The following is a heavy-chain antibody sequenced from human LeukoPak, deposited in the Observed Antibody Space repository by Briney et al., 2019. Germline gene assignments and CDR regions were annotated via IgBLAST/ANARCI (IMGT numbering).Heavy chain of an antibody. CDR2: IYYSGST. D-gene: IGHD3-9*01. Sequence: SETLSLTCTVSGGSISSSSYYWGWIRQPPGKGLEWIGSIYYSGSTYYNPSLKSRVTISVDTAKNQFSLKLSSVPAEDTAVYYCARRPAYYDILPGYNPPDYGGQGTLVTVSS. J-gene: IGHJ4*02. V-gene: IGHV4-39*01. CDR1: GGSISSSSYY. CDR3: ARRPAYYDILPGYNPPDY.